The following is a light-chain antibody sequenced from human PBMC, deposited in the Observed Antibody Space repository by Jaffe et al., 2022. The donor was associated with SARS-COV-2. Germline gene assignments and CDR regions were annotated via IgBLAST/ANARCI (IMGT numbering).Light chain of an antibody. J-gene: IGKJ1*01. Sequence: EIVLTQSPGTLSLSPGETATLSCRASQTVSSNYLAWYQQKPGQAPRLLIYGASSRATGIPDRFSGSGSGTDFTLTISRLEPADFAMYYCQQYDSSRRTFGQGTKVEIK. CDR3: QQYDSSRRT. V-gene: IGKV3-20*01. CDR1: QTVSSNY. CDR2: GAS.